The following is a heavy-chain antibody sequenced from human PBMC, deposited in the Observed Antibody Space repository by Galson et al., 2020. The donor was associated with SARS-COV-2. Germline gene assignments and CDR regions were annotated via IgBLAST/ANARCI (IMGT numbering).Heavy chain of an antibody. V-gene: IGHV2-5*02. CDR1: GFSLTTSGVG. D-gene: IGHD2-21*01. J-gene: IGHJ3*01. Sequence: SGPTLVKPTQTLTLTCTFSGFSLTTSGVGVGWIRQPPGKALEWLAIIYWDDDERYSPSLKSRLTITKDTSKNQVVLTMTNMDPVDTATYYCAHRRSDSGDGGDDGDFYFSAFDVWGQGTIVTVSS. CDR3: AHRRSDSGDGGDDGDFYFSAFDV. CDR2: IYWDDDE.